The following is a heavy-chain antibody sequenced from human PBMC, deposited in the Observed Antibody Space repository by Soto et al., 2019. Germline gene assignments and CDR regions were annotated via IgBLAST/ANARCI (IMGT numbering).Heavy chain of an antibody. CDR2: INPSGGST. V-gene: IGHV1-46*01. D-gene: IGHD2-21*02. CDR1: GYTFTSYY. J-gene: IGHJ6*02. CDR3: ARDRAYCGGDCYLWGMDV. Sequence: ASVKVSCKASGYTFTSYYMHWVRQAPGQGLEWMGIINPSGGSTSYAQKFQGRVTMTRDTSTSTVYMELSSLRSGDTAVYYCARDRAYCGGDCYLWGMDVWGQGTTVTVSS.